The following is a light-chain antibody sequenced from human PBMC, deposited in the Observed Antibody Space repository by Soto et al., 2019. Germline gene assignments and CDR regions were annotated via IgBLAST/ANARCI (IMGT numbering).Light chain of an antibody. CDR1: QSVSSN. CDR3: PQYNHWPLT. J-gene: IGKJ4*01. V-gene: IGKV3-15*01. Sequence: EIVMTQSPATLSVSPGERATLSCRASQSVSSNLAWYQQKPGQAPRLLIYGASTRATGIPARFSGSGSGTEFTLTISSLQSVGFAVYYCPQYNHWPLTFGGGTKVNIK. CDR2: GAS.